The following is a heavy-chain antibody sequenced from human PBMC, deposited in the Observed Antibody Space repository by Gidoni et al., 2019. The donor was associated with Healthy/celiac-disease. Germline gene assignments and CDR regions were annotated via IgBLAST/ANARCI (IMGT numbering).Heavy chain of an antibody. CDR2: IKSKTDGGTT. CDR1: GFTFSNAW. CDR3: CVVAATYYYYYYMDV. D-gene: IGHD2-15*01. Sequence: EVQLVESGGGLVKPGGSLRLSCAASGFTFSNAWMNWVRQAPGKGLEWVGRIKSKTDGGTTDYAAPVKGRFTISRDDSKNTLYLQMNSLKTEDTAVYYCCVVAATYYYYYYMDVWGKGTTVTVSS. V-gene: IGHV3-15*07. J-gene: IGHJ6*03.